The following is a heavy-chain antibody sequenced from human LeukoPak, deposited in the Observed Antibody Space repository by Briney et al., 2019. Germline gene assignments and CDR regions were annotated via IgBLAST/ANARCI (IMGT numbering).Heavy chain of an antibody. D-gene: IGHD3-9*01. CDR1: GFTFSSYW. V-gene: IGHV3-74*01. J-gene: IGHJ6*02. CDR3: TRDLMDYDVSTGLHHYYMDV. Sequence: GGSLRLSCAASGFTFSSYWMHWVRQAPGKGLVWVSRINTDGSSTSYADSVKGRFTISRDNAKNTLYLQMNSLRAEDTAVYYCTRDLMDYDVSTGLHHYYMDVWGQGTTVTVSS. CDR2: INTDGSST.